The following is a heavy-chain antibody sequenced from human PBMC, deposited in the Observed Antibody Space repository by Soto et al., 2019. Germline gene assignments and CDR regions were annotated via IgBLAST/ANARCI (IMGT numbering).Heavy chain of an antibody. V-gene: IGHV1-2*02. D-gene: IGHD3-10*01. J-gene: IGHJ5*02. CDR1: GYTFTGYF. CDR3: ARVIRGAYYNSPLDT. CDR2: INPYSGGA. Sequence: ASVKVSCKASGYTFTGYFMHWVRQAPGQGLEWMGWINPYSGGADYGQSFQGRVTMTRDTSISTVYMELSRLRFDDTAVYYCARVIRGAYYNSPLDTWGQGTVVTVS.